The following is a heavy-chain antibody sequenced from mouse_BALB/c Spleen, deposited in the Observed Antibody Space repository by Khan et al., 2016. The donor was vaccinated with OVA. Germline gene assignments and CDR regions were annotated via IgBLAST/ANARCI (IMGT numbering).Heavy chain of an antibody. CDR2: INPSTIYT. CDR3: ARRLPPYYYAMDY. D-gene: IGHD3-2*02. Sequence: VKLMESGAELAKPGASVKMSCKASGYTFTNYWMHWVKQRPGQGLEWIGYINPSTIYTEYNQKFKDKATLTADKSSSTAYMQLRSLTSEDSAVYYCARRLPPYYYAMDYWGQGTSVTVSS. V-gene: IGHV1-7*01. J-gene: IGHJ4*01. CDR1: GYTFTNYW.